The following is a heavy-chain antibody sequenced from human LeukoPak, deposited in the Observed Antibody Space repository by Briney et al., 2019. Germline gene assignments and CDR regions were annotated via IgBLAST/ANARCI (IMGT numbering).Heavy chain of an antibody. CDR1: GFTFDDYG. CDR2: INWNGGST. CDR3: ARAPESGSYYKDYYYYYMDV. D-gene: IGHD1-26*01. V-gene: IGHV3-20*04. J-gene: IGHJ6*03. Sequence: PGGSLRLSCAASGFTFDDYGMSWVRQAPGKGLEWVSGINWNGGSTGYADSVKGRFTISRDNAKNSLYLQMNSLRAEDTALYYCARAPESGSYYKDYYYYYMDVWGKGTTVTVSS.